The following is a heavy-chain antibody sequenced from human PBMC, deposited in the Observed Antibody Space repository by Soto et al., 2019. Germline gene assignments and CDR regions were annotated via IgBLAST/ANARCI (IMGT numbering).Heavy chain of an antibody. V-gene: IGHV1-3*05. D-gene: IGHD4-17*01. J-gene: IGHJ4*02. CDR1: GYTFTTYG. CDR3: TVTTKTSYFDY. Sequence: QVQLVQSGAVEKKPGASVKVSCKTSGYTFTTYGMHWVRQAPGQRPEWLGWINAGSGKTKYSQRFQGRVSITRDTSASTVYVDLSSLRSEDTAVYYCTVTTKTSYFDYWGQGPLVIVSS. CDR2: INAGSGKT.